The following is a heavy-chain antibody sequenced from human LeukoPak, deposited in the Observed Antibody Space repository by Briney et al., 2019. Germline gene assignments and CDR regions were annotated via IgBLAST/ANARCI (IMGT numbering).Heavy chain of an antibody. D-gene: IGHD1-14*01. CDR3: ARGLRKVSPDAFDI. V-gene: IGHV3-33*01. Sequence: PGRSLRLSCAASGFTFSSYGMHWVRQAAGKGLEWVAVIWYDGSNKYYVDSVKGRFTISRDNSKNTLYLQMNSLRAEDTAVYYCARGLRKVSPDAFDIWGQGTMVTVSS. J-gene: IGHJ3*02. CDR1: GFTFSSYG. CDR2: IWYDGSNK.